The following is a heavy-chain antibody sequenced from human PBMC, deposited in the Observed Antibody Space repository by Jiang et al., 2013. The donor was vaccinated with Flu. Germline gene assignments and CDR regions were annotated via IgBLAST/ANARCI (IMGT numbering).Heavy chain of an antibody. CDR1: GFTFSNAW. CDR3: TTALHYDILTGLPYAMDV. Sequence: QLVESGGGLVKPGGSLRLSCAASGFTFSNAWMSWVRQAPGKGLEWVGRIKSKTDGGTTDYAAPVKGRFTISRDDSKNTLYLQMNSLKTEDTAVYYCTTALHYDILTGLPYAMDVWGQGTTVTVSS. V-gene: IGHV3-15*01. D-gene: IGHD3-9*01. CDR2: IKSKTDGGTT. J-gene: IGHJ6*02.